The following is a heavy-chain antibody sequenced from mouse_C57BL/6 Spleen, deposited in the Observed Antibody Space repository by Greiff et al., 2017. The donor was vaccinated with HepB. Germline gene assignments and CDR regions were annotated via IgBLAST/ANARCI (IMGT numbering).Heavy chain of an antibody. CDR1: GYTFTSYT. V-gene: IGHV1-4*01. Sequence: VQLQESGAELARPGASVKMSCKASGYTFTSYTMHWVKQRPGQGLEWIGYINPSSGYTKYNQKFKDKATLTADKSSSTAYMQLSSLTSEDSAVYYCARGTTVVYFDYWGQGTTLTVSS. CDR2: INPSSGYT. CDR3: ARGTTVVYFDY. J-gene: IGHJ2*01. D-gene: IGHD1-1*01.